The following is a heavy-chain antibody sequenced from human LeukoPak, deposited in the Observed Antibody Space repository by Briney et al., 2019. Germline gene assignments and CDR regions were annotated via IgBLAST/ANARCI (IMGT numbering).Heavy chain of an antibody. CDR3: AREWHDAFDI. V-gene: IGHV3-74*01. D-gene: IGHD5-24*01. J-gene: IGHJ3*02. CDR2: INSDGSRT. CDR1: GFTFSSYW. Sequence: GGSLRLSCAASGFTFSSYWMHWVRQGPGKGLVWVSRINSDGSRTNYADSVKGRFTISRDDAKNTLYLEMNSLRAEDTAVYYCAREWHDAFDIWGQGTMVTVSS.